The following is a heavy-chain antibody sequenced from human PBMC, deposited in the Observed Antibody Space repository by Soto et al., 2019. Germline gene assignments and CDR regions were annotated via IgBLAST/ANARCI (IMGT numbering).Heavy chain of an antibody. CDR3: AKVRSWGGDHDYDY. Sequence: QVQLVESGGGVVQPGRSLRLSCAASGFSFSSYGMHWVRQAPGKGLEWVVVISYDGSNKYYADFVKGRFTISRDNSKNTVHLQMNSLRAEDTAVYYCAKVRSWGGDHDYDYWGQGTLVTVSS. V-gene: IGHV3-30*18. CDR2: ISYDGSNK. CDR1: GFSFSSYG. D-gene: IGHD2-21*02. J-gene: IGHJ4*02.